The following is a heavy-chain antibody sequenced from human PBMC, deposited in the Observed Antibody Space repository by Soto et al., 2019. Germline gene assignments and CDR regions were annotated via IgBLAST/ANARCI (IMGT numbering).Heavy chain of an antibody. J-gene: IGHJ6*02. CDR1: GYNFSSYW. Sequence: PGESLKISCKGSGYNFSSYWIGWVRQMPGKGLEWMGIIYASDSVTKYNPSFQGQVTISADKSISTAYLQWSSLKPPDTAMYYCAAASRAVKGKYGMDVWGQGTTVTVSS. V-gene: IGHV5-51*01. CDR3: AAASRAVKGKYGMDV. D-gene: IGHD3-10*01. CDR2: IYASDSVT.